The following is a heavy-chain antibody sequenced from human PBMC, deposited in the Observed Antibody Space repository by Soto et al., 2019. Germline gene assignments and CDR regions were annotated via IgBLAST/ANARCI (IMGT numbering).Heavy chain of an antibody. CDR2: IYHSGST. CDR3: ARSQRITGTTGAFDI. J-gene: IGHJ3*02. Sequence: SETLSLTCAVSGGSISSGGYSWSWIRQPPGKGLEWIGYIYHSGSTYYNPSLKSRVTISVDRSKNQFSLKLSSVTAADTAVYYCARSQRITGTTGAFDIWGQGTMVTVS. CDR1: GGSISSGGYS. V-gene: IGHV4-30-2*01. D-gene: IGHD1-7*01.